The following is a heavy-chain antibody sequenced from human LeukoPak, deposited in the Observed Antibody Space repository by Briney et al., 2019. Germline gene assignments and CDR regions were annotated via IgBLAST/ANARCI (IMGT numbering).Heavy chain of an antibody. CDR2: IIPILGIA. CDR1: GGTFSSYA. D-gene: IGHD2-2*01. J-gene: IGHJ3*02. Sequence: GASVKVSCKASGGTFSSYAISWVRQAPGQGLEWMGRIIPILGIANYAQKFQGRVTITADKSTSTAYMELSSLRSEDTAVYYCASNPGIVVVPAAAGAFDIWGHGTMVTVSS. CDR3: ASNPGIVVVPAAAGAFDI. V-gene: IGHV1-69*04.